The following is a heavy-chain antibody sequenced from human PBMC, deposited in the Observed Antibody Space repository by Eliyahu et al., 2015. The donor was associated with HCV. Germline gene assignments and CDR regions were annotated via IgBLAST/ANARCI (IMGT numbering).Heavy chain of an antibody. Sequence: EVQLLESGGGLVQPGGSLRLSCAGSGFTFNXYAXTWVRQAPGKGLEWVSGISVSGGKTFLADSVKGRFSISRDNSKNTLYLQMNSLRAEDTAIYYCAKAYYYDSSGYYLDAFDIWGQGTMVTVSS. V-gene: IGHV3-23*01. J-gene: IGHJ3*02. CDR2: ISVSGGKT. CDR1: GFTFNXYA. D-gene: IGHD3-22*01. CDR3: AKAYYYDSSGYYLDAFDI.